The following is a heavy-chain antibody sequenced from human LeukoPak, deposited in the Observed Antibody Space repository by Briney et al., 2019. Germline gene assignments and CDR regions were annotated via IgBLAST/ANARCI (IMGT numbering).Heavy chain of an antibody. D-gene: IGHD4-23*01. CDR1: GFTFSSYA. Sequence: PGGSLRLSCAASGFTFSSYAMHWVRQAPGKGLEWVAVISYDGSNKYYADSVKGRFTISRDNSKNTLYPQMNSLRAEDTAVYYCARELTTVVINRWFDPWGQGTLVTVSS. CDR3: ARELTTVVINRWFDP. J-gene: IGHJ5*02. CDR2: ISYDGSNK. V-gene: IGHV3-30-3*01.